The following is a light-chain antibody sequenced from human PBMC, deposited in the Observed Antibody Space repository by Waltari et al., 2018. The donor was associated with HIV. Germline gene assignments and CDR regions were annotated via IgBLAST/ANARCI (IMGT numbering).Light chain of an antibody. V-gene: IGLV2-23*02. CDR3: CSFAGSSTFV. J-gene: IGLJ1*01. Sequence: QSALTQPASVSGSPGQSITISCTGTSIDVGAYYYVSWYLHHHGKAPKLMIYDVNKRPSGFSSRFSGSKSGNTASLTISGLQTEDEADYYCCSFAGSSTFVFGSGTKVIVL. CDR1: SIDVGAYYY. CDR2: DVN.